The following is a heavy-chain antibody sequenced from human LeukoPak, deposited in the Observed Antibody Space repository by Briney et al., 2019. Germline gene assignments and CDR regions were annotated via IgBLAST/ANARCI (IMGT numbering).Heavy chain of an antibody. V-gene: IGHV4-39*07. J-gene: IGHJ6*03. CDR1: GGSISSSSYY. CDR3: ARVAAAEFYYYCYMDV. Sequence: SETLSLTCTVSGGSISSSSYYWGWIRQPPGKGLEWIGSIYYSGSTYYNPSLKSRVTISVDTSKNQFSLKLSSVTAADTAVYYCARVAAAEFYYYCYMDVWGKGTTVTVSS. D-gene: IGHD6-13*01. CDR2: IYYSGST.